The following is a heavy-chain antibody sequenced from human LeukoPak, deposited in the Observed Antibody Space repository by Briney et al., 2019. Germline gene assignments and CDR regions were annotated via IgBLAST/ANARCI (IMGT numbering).Heavy chain of an antibody. CDR3: AVEMATIRGDAFDI. Sequence: ASVKVSCKASGGTFSSYAISWVRQAPGQGLEWMGGIIPIFGTANYAQKFQGRVTITTDESTSTAYMELSSLRSEDTAVYYCAVEMATIRGDAFDIWGQGTMVTVSS. CDR1: GGTFSSYA. CDR2: IIPIFGTA. J-gene: IGHJ3*02. D-gene: IGHD5-24*01. V-gene: IGHV1-69*05.